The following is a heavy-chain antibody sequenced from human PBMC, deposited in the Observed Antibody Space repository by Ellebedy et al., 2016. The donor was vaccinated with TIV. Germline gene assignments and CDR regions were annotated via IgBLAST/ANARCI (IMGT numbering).Heavy chain of an antibody. CDR1: GYTFTGYY. J-gene: IGHJ6*02. CDR2: INPNSGGT. V-gene: IGHV1-2*02. D-gene: IGHD6-13*01. Sequence: ASVKVSXXASGYTFTGYYMHWVRQAPGQGLEWMGWINPNSGGTNYAQKFQGRVTMTRDTSISTAYMELSRLRSDDTAVYYCARGRSSSWYVWLNYYYYYGMDVWGQGTTVTVSS. CDR3: ARGRSSSWYVWLNYYYYYGMDV.